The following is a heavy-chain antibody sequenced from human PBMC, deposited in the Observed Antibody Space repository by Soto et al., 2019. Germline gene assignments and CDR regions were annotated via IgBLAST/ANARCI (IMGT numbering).Heavy chain of an antibody. CDR2: IWYDGSNK. D-gene: IGHD3-10*01. CDR1: GFTFSSYA. V-gene: IGHV3-33*08. J-gene: IGHJ4*02. Sequence: GGSLRLSCAASGFTFSSYAMSWVRQAPGKGLEWVAVIWYDGSNKYYADSVKGRFTISRDNSKNTLYLQMNSLRAEDTAVYYCARGMVRGVIRPPFDYWGQGTLVTVSS. CDR3: ARGMVRGVIRPPFDY.